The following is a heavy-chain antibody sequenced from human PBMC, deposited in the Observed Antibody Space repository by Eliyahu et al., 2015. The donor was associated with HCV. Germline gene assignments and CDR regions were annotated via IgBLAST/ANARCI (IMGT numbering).Heavy chain of an antibody. D-gene: IGHD6-19*01. V-gene: IGHV3-21*01. J-gene: IGHJ4*02. CDR2: ISSSSSHI. CDR1: GFTFSSYS. CDR3: ARERGSGWADY. Sequence: EVQLVESGGGLVKRGGSLXXSCXASGFTFSSYSMNWVRQAXGKGLXWVXSISSSSSHIYYADSVKGRXTISRDNAKNSLYLQMNSLRAEDTAVYYCARERGSGWADYWGQGTLVTVSS.